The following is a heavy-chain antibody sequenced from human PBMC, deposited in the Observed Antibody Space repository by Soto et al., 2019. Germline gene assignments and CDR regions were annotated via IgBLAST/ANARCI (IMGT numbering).Heavy chain of an antibody. CDR1: GYTFTSYA. J-gene: IGHJ4*02. D-gene: IGHD2-15*01. V-gene: IGHV1-3*01. Sequence: ASVKVSCKASGYTFTSYAMHWVRQAPGQRLEWMGWINAGNGNTKCSQKFQDRVTITRVTSASTAYMELSSLRSEDTAVYYCARGESVVGDDWGKGTLVTVSS. CDR3: ARGESVVGDD. CDR2: INAGNGNT.